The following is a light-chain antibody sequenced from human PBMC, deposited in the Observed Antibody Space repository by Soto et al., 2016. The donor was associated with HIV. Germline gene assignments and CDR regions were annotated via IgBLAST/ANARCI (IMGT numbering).Light chain of an antibody. CDR3: QKXNSAPXT. CDR1: QGIGFF. J-gene: IGKJ4*01. V-gene: IGKV1-27*01. CDR2: AAS. Sequence: DIQMTQSPSSLSASVGDRVTITCRASQGIGFFLAWYQQRPGKVPKLLIYAASTLQSGVPPRFSGSGSGTDSTLTINSLQPEDVATYYCQKXNSAPXTFGGGTRVEI.